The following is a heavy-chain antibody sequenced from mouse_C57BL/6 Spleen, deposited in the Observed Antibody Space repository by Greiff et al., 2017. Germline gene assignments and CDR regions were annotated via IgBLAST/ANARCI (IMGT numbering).Heavy chain of an antibody. CDR1: GYTFTSYW. J-gene: IGHJ4*01. CDR2: IDPSDSYT. Sequence: VQLQQPGAELVRPGTSVKLSCKASGYTFTSYWMHWVKQRPGQGLEWIGVIDPSDSYTNYNQKFKGKATLTVDTSSSTAYMQLSSLTSEDSAVYYCASSPSGTVYAMDYWGQGTSVTVSS. CDR3: ASSPSGTVYAMDY. V-gene: IGHV1-59*01. D-gene: IGHD4-1*01.